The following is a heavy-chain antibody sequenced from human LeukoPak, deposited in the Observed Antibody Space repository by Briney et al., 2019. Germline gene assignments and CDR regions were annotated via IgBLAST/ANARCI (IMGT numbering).Heavy chain of an antibody. V-gene: IGHV4-59*08. Sequence: SETLSLTCTVSGGSISSYYWSWIRQPPGKGLEWIGYIYYSGSTNYNPSLKGRVTISVDTSKNQFSLKLSSVTAADTAVYYCARHSSSSPYFDYWGQGTLVTVSS. D-gene: IGHD6-6*01. CDR3: ARHSSSSPYFDY. CDR1: GGSISSYY. J-gene: IGHJ4*02. CDR2: IYYSGST.